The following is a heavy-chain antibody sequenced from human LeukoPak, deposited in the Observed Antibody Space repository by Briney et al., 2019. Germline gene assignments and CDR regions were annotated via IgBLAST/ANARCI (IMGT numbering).Heavy chain of an antibody. CDR3: RGVRFGELFDY. V-gene: IGHV4-61*02. CDR2: IYTSGST. Sequence: SQTLSLTCTVSGGSISSGGYYWSWIRQPAGKGLEWIGRIYTSGSTNYNPSLKSRVTMSVDTSKNQFSLQLSSVTAADTAVYYCRGVRFGELFDYWGQGTLVTVSS. CDR1: GGSISSGGYY. D-gene: IGHD3-10*01. J-gene: IGHJ4*02.